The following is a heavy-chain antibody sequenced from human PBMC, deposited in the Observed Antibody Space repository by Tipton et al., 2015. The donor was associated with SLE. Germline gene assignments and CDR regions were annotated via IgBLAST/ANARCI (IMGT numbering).Heavy chain of an antibody. J-gene: IGHJ4*02. V-gene: IGHV4-39*07. CDR2: IYYSGST. CDR1: GGSISSSSYY. CDR3: ARDRAGGGVYYFDH. D-gene: IGHD3-10*01. Sequence: TLSLTCTVSGGSISSSSYYWGWIRQPPGKGLEWIGSIYYSGSTYYNPSLKSRVTISVDTSKNQFSLKLSSVTAADTAVYYCARDRAGGGVYYFDHWGQGTLVTVSS.